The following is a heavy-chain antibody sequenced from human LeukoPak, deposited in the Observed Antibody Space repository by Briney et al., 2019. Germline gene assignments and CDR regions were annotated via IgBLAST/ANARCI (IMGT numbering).Heavy chain of an antibody. V-gene: IGHV1-18*01. D-gene: IGHD6-19*01. Sequence: EASVKVSCKASGGTFSSYAISWVRQAPGQGLEWMGWISAYNGNTNYAQNLQGRVTMTTDTSTSTAYMELRSLRSDDTAVYYCARAPRLTPWDYWGQGTLVTVSS. J-gene: IGHJ4*02. CDR1: GGTFSSYA. CDR3: ARAPRLTPWDY. CDR2: ISAYNGNT.